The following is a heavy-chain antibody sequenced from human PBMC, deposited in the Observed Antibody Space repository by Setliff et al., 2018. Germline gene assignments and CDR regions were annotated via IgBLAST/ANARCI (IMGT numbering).Heavy chain of an antibody. CDR2: IYFGGNT. CDR3: ARDASASDGRNAFDI. Sequence: SETLSLTCTVSGGSISSHYWSWIRQPPGKGLEWIGNIYFGGNTYFNPSFKSRVTVSIDTSNSQFSLKLSSVTAADTAIYYCARDASASDGRNAFDIWGQGTMVTVSS. CDR1: GGSISSHY. D-gene: IGHD1-26*01. J-gene: IGHJ3*02. V-gene: IGHV4-59*11.